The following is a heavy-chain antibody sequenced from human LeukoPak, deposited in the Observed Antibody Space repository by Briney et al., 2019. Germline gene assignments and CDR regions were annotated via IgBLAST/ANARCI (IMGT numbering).Heavy chain of an antibody. D-gene: IGHD3-22*01. Sequence: GGSLRLSCAASGFTFSNAWMSWVRQAPGKGLEWVGRIKSKTDGGTTDYAAPVKGRFTISRDDSKNTPYLQMNSLKTEDTAVYYCTTYTYYYDSSGYLSWGQGTLVTVSS. J-gene: IGHJ5*02. CDR3: TTYTYYYDSSGYLS. CDR1: GFTFSNAW. CDR2: IKSKTDGGTT. V-gene: IGHV3-15*01.